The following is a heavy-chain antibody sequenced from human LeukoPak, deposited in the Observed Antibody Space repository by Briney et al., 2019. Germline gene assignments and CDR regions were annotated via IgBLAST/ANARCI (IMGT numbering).Heavy chain of an antibody. V-gene: IGHV3-23*01. CDR1: GFTFSSYA. J-gene: IGHJ4*02. CDR2: ISGSGGST. Sequence: GGSLRLSCAASGFTFSSYAMSWVRQAPGKGLEWVSAISGSGGSTYYADSVKGRFTISRDNSKNTLYLQMNSLRAEDAAVYYCETNTIFGVAYFDYWGQGTLVTVSS. D-gene: IGHD3-3*01. CDR3: ETNTIFGVAYFDY.